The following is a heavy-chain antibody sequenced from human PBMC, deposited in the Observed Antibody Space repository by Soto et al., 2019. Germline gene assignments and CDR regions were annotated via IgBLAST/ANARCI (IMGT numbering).Heavy chain of an antibody. J-gene: IGHJ4*02. CDR3: ARGEDVLLFDY. Sequence: QVQLVQSGAEVKRPGASVKVSCKASGYTFTSYGISWVRPAPGQGLEWMGWISAYNGNTIYAQKLQGRVTMTTDTSTRTAYMELRRLISDATAVYYCARGEDVLLFDYWGQGTLVTVSA. V-gene: IGHV1-18*01. CDR2: ISAYNGNT. D-gene: IGHD3-10*01. CDR1: GYTFTSYG.